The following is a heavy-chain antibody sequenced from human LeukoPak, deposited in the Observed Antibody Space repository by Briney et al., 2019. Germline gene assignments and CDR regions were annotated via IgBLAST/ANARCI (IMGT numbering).Heavy chain of an antibody. CDR1: GFIFSSYE. CDR2: ISSSGSTI. Sequence: PGGSLRLSCEGSGFIFSSYEMNWVRQAPGKGLEWVSYISSSGSTIYYADSVKGRFTISRDNAKNSLYLQMNSLRAEDTAVYYCARESDHSVSQVDFDLRGQGTMVTVSS. D-gene: IGHD1-14*01. J-gene: IGHJ3*01. V-gene: IGHV3-48*03. CDR3: ARESDHSVSQVDFDL.